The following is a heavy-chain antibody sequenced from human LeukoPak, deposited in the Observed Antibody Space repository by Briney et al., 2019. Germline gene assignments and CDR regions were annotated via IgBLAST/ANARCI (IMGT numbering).Heavy chain of an antibody. CDR2: IKYDGSEI. V-gene: IGHV3-7*01. J-gene: IGHJ4*02. CDR3: ARDDYGGNGKVY. CDR1: RFTFSSYW. D-gene: IGHD4-23*01. Sequence: GGALRLSCAASRFTFSSYWMSWVRQAPGKGLEWVANIKYDGSEIHYVDSVKGRFTISRDNAKNSLYLQMNSLRAEDTAVYYCARDDYGGNGKVYWGQGTLVTVSS.